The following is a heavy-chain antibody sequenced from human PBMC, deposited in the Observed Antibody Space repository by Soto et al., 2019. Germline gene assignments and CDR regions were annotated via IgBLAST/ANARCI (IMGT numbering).Heavy chain of an antibody. CDR1: GATLSSYA. J-gene: IGHJ6*02. CDR3: AKDSAYCSGPACYSYFSFSGMDF. D-gene: IGHD2-15*01. V-gene: IGHV3-23*01. Sequence: EVQLLESGGGLVQPGESLRLSCAASGATLSSYAMSWVRQAPGKGLEWVSSISGSGVSTYYADSVKGRFTISRDNSKDTLYLLMNSLRAEDTAVYYCAKDSAYCSGPACYSYFSFSGMDFWGQGTTFTVSS. CDR2: ISGSGVST.